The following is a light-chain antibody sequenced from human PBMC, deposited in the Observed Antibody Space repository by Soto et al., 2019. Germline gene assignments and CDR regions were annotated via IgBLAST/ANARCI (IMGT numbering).Light chain of an antibody. CDR3: QQRSNWPPIT. CDR1: QSVSSY. J-gene: IGKJ5*01. CDR2: DAS. V-gene: IGKV3-11*01. Sequence: EIVLKQSPATLSLTPGDRATLSCRASQSVSSYLAWYQQKPGQAPRLLIYDASNSATGIPARFSGSGSGTDFTLTISSLEPEDFAVYYCQQRSNWPPITFGQGTRLEI.